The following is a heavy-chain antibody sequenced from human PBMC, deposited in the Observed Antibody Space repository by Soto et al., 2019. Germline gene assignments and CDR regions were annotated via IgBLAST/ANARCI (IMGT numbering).Heavy chain of an antibody. CDR3: ARGLRYFDWSPGNNWFDP. J-gene: IGHJ5*02. CDR1: GFTFTNYW. D-gene: IGHD3-9*01. Sequence: AGGSLRLSCAASGFTFTNYWMHWVRQAPGKGLEWVSCVTGDGSGTSYADFVKGRLTISRDDAKNSLYLQMDSLGAEDTAVYYCARGLRYFDWSPGNNWFDPWGQGTLVTVSS. V-gene: IGHV3-74*01. CDR2: VTGDGSGT.